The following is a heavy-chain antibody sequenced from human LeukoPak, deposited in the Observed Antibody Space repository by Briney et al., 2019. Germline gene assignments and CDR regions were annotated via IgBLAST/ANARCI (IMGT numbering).Heavy chain of an antibody. D-gene: IGHD6-13*01. CDR3: ARDSSSWSDNWFDP. Sequence: GGSLRLSCAASGFTFTTYSMNWVRQAPGKGLEWVSSITSSSTSMYYADSVKGRFTISRDNAKNSLYLQMDSLRAEDTAVYYCARDSSSWSDNWFDPWGQGTLVTVSS. CDR1: GFTFTTYS. V-gene: IGHV3-21*01. J-gene: IGHJ5*02. CDR2: ITSSSTSM.